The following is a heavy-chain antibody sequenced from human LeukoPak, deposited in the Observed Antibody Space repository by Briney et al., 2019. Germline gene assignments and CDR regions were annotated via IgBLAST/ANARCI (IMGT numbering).Heavy chain of an antibody. D-gene: IGHD6-13*01. CDR3: AREERIAVAGNEDAFDI. Sequence: SETLSLTCTVSGGSISSYYWSWIRQPPGKGLEWIGYIYYSGSTNYNPSLKSRVTISVDTSKNQFSLKLSSVTAADTAVYYCAREERIAVAGNEDAFDIWGQGTMVTVSS. CDR1: GGSISSYY. J-gene: IGHJ3*02. V-gene: IGHV4-59*01. CDR2: IYYSGST.